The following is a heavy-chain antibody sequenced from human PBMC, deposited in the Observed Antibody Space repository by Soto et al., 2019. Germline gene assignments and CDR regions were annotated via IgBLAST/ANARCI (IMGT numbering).Heavy chain of an antibody. CDR3: ARADTAMVTGYYGMDV. Sequence: SETLSLTCTVSGGSISSYYWSWIRQPPGKGLEWIGYIYYSGSTNYNPSLKSRVTISVDTSKNQFSLKLSSVTAADTAVYYCARADTAMVTGYYGMDVWGQGTTVTVSS. V-gene: IGHV4-59*01. D-gene: IGHD5-18*01. CDR2: IYYSGST. CDR1: GGSISSYY. J-gene: IGHJ6*02.